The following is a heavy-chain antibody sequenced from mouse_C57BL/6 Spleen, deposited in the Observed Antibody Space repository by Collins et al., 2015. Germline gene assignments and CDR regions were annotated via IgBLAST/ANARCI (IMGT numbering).Heavy chain of an antibody. V-gene: IGHV1-69*01. CDR3: ARGGGTTVVATNFDY. D-gene: IGHD1-1*01. Sequence: QVQLQQPGAELVMPGASVKLSCEASGYTFTSYWMHWVKQRPGQGLEWIGEIDPSDSYTNCNQKFKGKSTLTVDKSSSTAYMQLSSLTSEDSAVYYCARGGGTTVVATNFDYWGQGTTLTVSS. CDR1: GYTFTSYW. J-gene: IGHJ2*01. CDR2: IDPSDSYT.